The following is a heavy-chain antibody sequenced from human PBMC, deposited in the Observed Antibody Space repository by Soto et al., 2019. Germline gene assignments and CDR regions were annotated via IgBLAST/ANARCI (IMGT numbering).Heavy chain of an antibody. V-gene: IGHV4-31*03. CDR3: ARFSPPGYYYMDV. CDR1: GGPISSGGYY. J-gene: IGHJ6*03. Sequence: QVQLQESGPGLVKPSQTLSLTCTVSGGPISSGGYYWTWVRQPPGKGLEWIGYIHYSGRTFYNPSLESRVIISLDKSENQFSLKLTSVTAADTAVYYCARFSPPGYYYMDVWGKGTSVTVAS. CDR2: IHYSGRT.